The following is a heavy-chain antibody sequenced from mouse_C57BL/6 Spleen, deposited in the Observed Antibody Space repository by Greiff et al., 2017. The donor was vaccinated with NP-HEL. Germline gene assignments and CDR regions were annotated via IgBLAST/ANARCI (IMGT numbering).Heavy chain of an antibody. CDR3: AREVDYYGSSYDAMDY. J-gene: IGHJ4*01. CDR1: GYSITSGYY. Sequence: ESGPGLVKPSQSLSLTCSVTGYSITSGYYWNWIRQFPGNKLEWMGYISYDGSNNYNPSLKNRISITRDTSKNQFFLKLNSVTTEDTATYYCAREVDYYGSSYDAMDYWGQGTSVTVSS. V-gene: IGHV3-6*01. CDR2: ISYDGSN. D-gene: IGHD1-1*01.